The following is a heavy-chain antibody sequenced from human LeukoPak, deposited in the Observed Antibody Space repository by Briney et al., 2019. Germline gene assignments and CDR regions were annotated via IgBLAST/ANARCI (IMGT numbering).Heavy chain of an antibody. CDR2: ISSSSSNT. V-gene: IGHV3-11*06. CDR3: ASHYGDYSFFDY. J-gene: IGHJ4*02. CDR1: GFPFSDYF. D-gene: IGHD4-17*01. Sequence: GGSLRLSCAASGFPFSDYFMTWIRQAPGRGLEWVSYISSSSSNTNYADSVKGRFTISRGNAKNSLSLQMNSLRAEDTAVYYCASHYGDYSFFDYWGQGTLVTVSS.